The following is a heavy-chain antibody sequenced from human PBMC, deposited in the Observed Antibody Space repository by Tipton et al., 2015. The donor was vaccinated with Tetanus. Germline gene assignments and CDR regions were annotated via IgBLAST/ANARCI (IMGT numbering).Heavy chain of an antibody. D-gene: IGHD4-17*01. CDR2: ISTGNGNP. Sequence: QLVQSGAEVKKPGASVKISCKASGYTFTDFPLHWVRQGPGQRLEWLGWISTGNGNPTYSQKFQGRLTLTRDTSANTAYMELSGLKSEDTALYYCARTLYGDYTAYWGRGTLVTASP. CDR3: ARTLYGDYTAY. J-gene: IGHJ4*02. CDR1: GYTFTDFP. V-gene: IGHV1-3*04.